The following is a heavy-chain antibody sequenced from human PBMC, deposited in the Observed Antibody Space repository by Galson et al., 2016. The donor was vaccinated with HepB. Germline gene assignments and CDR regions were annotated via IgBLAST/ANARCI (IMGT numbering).Heavy chain of an antibody. Sequence: SLRLSCAASGFTSSSHGMSWVRQAPGKGPEWVSSISSDGSLTYYADSVKGRFTTSRDNSKNTLYVQLNSLRSEDTAVYYCAKIAVLAMWYFDYWGQGTLVTVSS. CDR1: GFTSSSHG. J-gene: IGHJ4*02. V-gene: IGHV3-23*01. CDR2: ISSDGSLT. D-gene: IGHD6-19*01. CDR3: AKIAVLAMWYFDY.